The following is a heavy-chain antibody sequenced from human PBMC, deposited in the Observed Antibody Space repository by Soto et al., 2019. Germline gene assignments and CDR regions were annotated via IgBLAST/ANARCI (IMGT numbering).Heavy chain of an antibody. J-gene: IGHJ6*02. CDR3: AKDPKSYYYYGMDV. Sequence: EVQLVESGGGLVQPGRSLRLSCAASGFTFDDYAMHWVRQAPGKGLEWVSGISRNGGIIGYADSVKGRFTISRDNAKSSLYLQMNSLRAEDTALYYCAKDPKSYYYYGMDVWGQGTTVTVSS. CDR2: ISRNGGII. CDR1: GFTFDDYA. V-gene: IGHV3-9*01.